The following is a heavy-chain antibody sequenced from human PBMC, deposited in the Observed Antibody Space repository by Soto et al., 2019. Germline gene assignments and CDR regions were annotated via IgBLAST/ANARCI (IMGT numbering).Heavy chain of an antibody. CDR3: ARELGGYSWSYIDY. J-gene: IGHJ4*02. CDR2: INGGNGNT. Sequence: QVQLVQSGAEEKKPGASVKVSCKTSGYSFTSYAMHWVRQAPGQRLEWMGWINGGNGNTKYSQKFQGRVTITRDTSASTAYMELSSLRSEDTAVYYCARELGGYSWSYIDYWGQGTLVTVSS. V-gene: IGHV1-3*05. D-gene: IGHD1-26*01. CDR1: GYSFTSYA.